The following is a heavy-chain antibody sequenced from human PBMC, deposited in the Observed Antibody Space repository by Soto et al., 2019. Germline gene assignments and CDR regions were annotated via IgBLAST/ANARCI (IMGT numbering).Heavy chain of an antibody. V-gene: IGHV3-13*01. Sequence: GGSLRLSCAAFGFTYRSYDMHWVRQVAGKGLEWVSSLGGAGAREYAESVKGRFVISRDNANSLYLQMDSLRAGDTAIYYCTRASFGVGIDLWGQGTPVTVYS. D-gene: IGHD3-10*01. CDR2: LGGAGAR. J-gene: IGHJ6*02. CDR3: TRASFGVGIDL. CDR1: GFTYRSYD.